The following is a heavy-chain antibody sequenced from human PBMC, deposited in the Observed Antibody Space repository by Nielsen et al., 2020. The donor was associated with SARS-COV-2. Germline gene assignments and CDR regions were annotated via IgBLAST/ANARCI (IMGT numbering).Heavy chain of an antibody. Sequence: ASVKVSCKASGYTFTSYYMHWVRQAPGQGLEWMGIINPSGGSTSYAQKFQGRVTMTRNTSISTAYMELSSLRSEDTAVYYCARGGINYYDSSGYPAFDIWGQGTMVTVSS. J-gene: IGHJ3*02. V-gene: IGHV1-46*01. CDR3: ARGGINYYDSSGYPAFDI. CDR1: GYTFTSYY. CDR2: INPSGGST. D-gene: IGHD3-22*01.